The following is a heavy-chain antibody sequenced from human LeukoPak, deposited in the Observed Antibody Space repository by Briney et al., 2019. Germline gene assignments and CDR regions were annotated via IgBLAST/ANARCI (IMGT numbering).Heavy chain of an antibody. CDR3: ARARRVLLWFGEFYWFDP. CDR1: GGSFSGYY. D-gene: IGHD3-10*01. J-gene: IGHJ5*02. Sequence: SETLSLTCAVYGGSFSGYYWSWIRQPPGKGLEWIGEINHSGGTNYNPSLKSRVTISVDTSKNQFSLKLSSVTAADTAVYYCARARRVLLWFGEFYWFDPWGQGTLVTVSS. CDR2: INHSGGT. V-gene: IGHV4-34*01.